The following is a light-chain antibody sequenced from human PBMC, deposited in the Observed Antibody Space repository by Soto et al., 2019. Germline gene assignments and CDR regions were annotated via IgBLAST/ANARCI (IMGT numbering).Light chain of an antibody. CDR1: QSSSSY. Sequence: DIQMTQSPSSLSASVGDRVTITCRASQSSSSYLNWYQEKPGKAPKLLIYAASSLQGGVPSRFSGGGSGTDFTLAISSLQPEDFATYYCQQTYDTPYTFGQGTKLQIK. V-gene: IGKV1-39*01. CDR2: AAS. CDR3: QQTYDTPYT. J-gene: IGKJ2*01.